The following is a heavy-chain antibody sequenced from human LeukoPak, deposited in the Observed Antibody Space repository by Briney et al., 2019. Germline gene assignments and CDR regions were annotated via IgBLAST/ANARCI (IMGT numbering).Heavy chain of an antibody. Sequence: SETLSLTCAVYGGSFSGYYWSWIRQPPGKWLEWIGEINHSGSTNYNPSLKSRVTISVDTSKNQFPLKLSSVTAAETAVYYCARMGGSGSYYYYYYYMDVWGKGTTVTVSS. CDR1: GGSFSGYY. CDR3: ARMGGSGSYYYYYYYMDV. J-gene: IGHJ6*03. CDR2: INHSGST. V-gene: IGHV4-34*01. D-gene: IGHD3-10*01.